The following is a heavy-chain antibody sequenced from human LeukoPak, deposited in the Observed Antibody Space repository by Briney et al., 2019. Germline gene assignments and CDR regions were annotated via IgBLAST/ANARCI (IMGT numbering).Heavy chain of an antibody. CDR2: ISGSGGST. CDR1: GITFSSYA. J-gene: IGHJ4*02. Sequence: GGSLRLSCAASGITFSSYAMYCVRQAPGKGLDWVSSISGSGGSTYYADSVKGRFTISRDNSKNTLYLQMDSLRADGTAVYYCAKSSNYGDNPYYFDSWGQGTLVTVSS. V-gene: IGHV3-23*01. CDR3: AKSSNYGDNPYYFDS. D-gene: IGHD4-17*01.